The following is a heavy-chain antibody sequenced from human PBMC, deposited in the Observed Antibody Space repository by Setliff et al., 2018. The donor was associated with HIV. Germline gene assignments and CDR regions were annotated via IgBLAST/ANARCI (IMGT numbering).Heavy chain of an antibody. D-gene: IGHD6-6*01. Sequence: PGGSLRLSCAASGFTFSSYWMHWVRQVPGKGLVWVSRVNSDESSTNYADSVKGRFTISRDNAKNTLYLQMNSLRAEDTAVYYCARFPQDVRSSIDSWGQGTLGTVS. V-gene: IGHV3-74*01. CDR3: ARFPQDVRSSIDS. CDR2: VNSDESST. CDR1: GFTFSSYW. J-gene: IGHJ5*01.